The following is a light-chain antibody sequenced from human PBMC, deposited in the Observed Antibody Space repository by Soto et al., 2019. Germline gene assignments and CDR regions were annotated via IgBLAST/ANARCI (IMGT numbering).Light chain of an antibody. J-gene: IGKJ1*01. V-gene: IGKV3-11*01. Sequence: IVLTQSPAILSMSPGERATLSCRASQSVSGYFAWYQQKPGQAPRLLIYDVSNGSTGVPARFSGSGSGTDFTLTISSLEPEDFAVYYCQQRRYWPVAFGQGTKVDIK. CDR2: DVS. CDR1: QSVSGY. CDR3: QQRRYWPVA.